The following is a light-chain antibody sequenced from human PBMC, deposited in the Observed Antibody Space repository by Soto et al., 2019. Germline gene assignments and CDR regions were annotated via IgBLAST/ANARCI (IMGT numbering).Light chain of an antibody. CDR3: QQYGNSIT. CDR1: QSVRSSY. CDR2: GTY. Sequence: EIVLTQSPGIVSLSPGERATLSCRASQSVRSSYLAWCQQKFGQAPRLLIYGTYIRAAGIPDRCSGSGSGTDFTLTISRLEPEDFALYYCQQYGNSITFGGGTKVEIK. V-gene: IGKV3-20*01. J-gene: IGKJ4*01.